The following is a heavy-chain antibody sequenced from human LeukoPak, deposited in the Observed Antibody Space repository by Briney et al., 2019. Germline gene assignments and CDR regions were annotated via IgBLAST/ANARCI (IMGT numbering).Heavy chain of an antibody. D-gene: IGHD6-19*01. CDR1: GFTFSSYA. J-gene: IGHJ6*03. CDR3: AKAAGRTTYYYYYYMGV. CDR2: INAGGGGS. Sequence: GGSLRLSCVASGFTFSSYAISWVRQAPGKGLEWLSGINAGGGGSSYADSVKGRLTISRDNSKNTLYLQINSLRAEDTAVYYCAKAAGRTTYYYYYYMGVWGKGTTVTVSS. V-gene: IGHV3-23*01.